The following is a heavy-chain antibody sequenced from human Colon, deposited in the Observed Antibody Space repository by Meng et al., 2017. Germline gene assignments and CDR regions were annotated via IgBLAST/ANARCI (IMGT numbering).Heavy chain of an antibody. J-gene: IGHJ4*02. CDR3: AYSNGYGDLLY. D-gene: IGHD4-17*01. Sequence: VQLVGAGGALLQPWGSLRLSCAASGFNFTTYAMTWVRQAPGKGLEWVSAITGSGDSTYYEDSVKGRFTISRDNSKNTVYLQMNSLKTDDTAVYFCAYSNGYGDLLYWGQGTLVTVSS. CDR2: ITGSGDST. CDR1: GFNFTTYA. V-gene: IGHV3-23*04.